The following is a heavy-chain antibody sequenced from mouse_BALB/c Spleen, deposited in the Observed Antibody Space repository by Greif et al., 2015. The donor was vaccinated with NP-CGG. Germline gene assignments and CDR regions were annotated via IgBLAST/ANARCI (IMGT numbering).Heavy chain of an antibody. CDR1: GYTFTSYW. Sequence: VQLQQSGAELAKPGASVKMSCKASGYTFTSYWMHWVKQRPGQGLEWIGYINPSTGYTEYNQKFKDKATLTADKSSSTAYMQLSSLTSEDSAVYYCAYRYDSWYLDVWGAGTTVTVSS. CDR2: INPSTGYT. J-gene: IGHJ1*01. CDR3: AYRYDSWYLDV. V-gene: IGHV1-7*01. D-gene: IGHD2-14*01.